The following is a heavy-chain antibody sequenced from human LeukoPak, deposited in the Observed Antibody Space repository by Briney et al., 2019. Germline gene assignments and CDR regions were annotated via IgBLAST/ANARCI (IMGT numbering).Heavy chain of an antibody. CDR3: ARGPTVYSSGRRRYWFDP. V-gene: IGHV3-21*05. Sequence: GGSLRLSCAASGFTFSSYAMSWVRQAPGKGLEWVSYISSSSSYTNYADSVKGRFTISRDNAKNSLYLQMNSLRAEDTAVYYCARGPTVYSSGRRRYWFDPWGQGTLVTVSS. D-gene: IGHD6-19*01. CDR2: ISSSSSYT. CDR1: GFTFSSYA. J-gene: IGHJ5*02.